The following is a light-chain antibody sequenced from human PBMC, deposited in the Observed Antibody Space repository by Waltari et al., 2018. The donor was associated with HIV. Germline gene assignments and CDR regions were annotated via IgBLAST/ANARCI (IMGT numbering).Light chain of an antibody. V-gene: IGLV2-14*03. Sequence: QSALTQPASVSGSPGQWVTISCSGTATDIAAYNHVSWYQLPPGKAPNSIIYDVTYRPSGVSDRCSGSKSGNAASLTISGLQPEDEGDYFGASYRTAYTMVFGGGTRLTV. J-gene: IGLJ2*01. CDR1: ATDIAAYNH. CDR3: ASYRTAYTMV. CDR2: DVT.